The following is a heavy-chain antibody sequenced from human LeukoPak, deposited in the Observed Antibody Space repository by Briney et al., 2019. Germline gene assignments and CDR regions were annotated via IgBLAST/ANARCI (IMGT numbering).Heavy chain of an antibody. CDR1: GGSISSYY. D-gene: IGHD6-19*01. CDR2: IYYSGST. CDR3: AREGSSGWYYFDY. J-gene: IGHJ4*02. Sequence: SETLSLTCTVSGGSISSYYWSWIRQPPGKGLEWIGYIYYSGSTNYNPSLKSRVTISVDTSKNQFSLKLSSVTAADTAVYYCAREGSSGWYYFDYWGQGTLVTVSS. V-gene: IGHV4-59*01.